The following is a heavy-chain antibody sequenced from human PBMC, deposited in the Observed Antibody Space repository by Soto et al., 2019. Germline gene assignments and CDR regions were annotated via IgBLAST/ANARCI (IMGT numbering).Heavy chain of an antibody. J-gene: IGHJ3*02. D-gene: IGHD6-19*01. CDR2: IIPIFGTA. Sequence: GASVKVSCKASGGTFSSYAISWVRQAPGQGLEWMGGIIPIFGTANYAQKFQGRVTITADKSTSTAYMELSSLRSEDTAVYYCARDPSEQWLVTRAFDIWGQGTMVT. V-gene: IGHV1-69*06. CDR3: ARDPSEQWLVTRAFDI. CDR1: GGTFSSYA.